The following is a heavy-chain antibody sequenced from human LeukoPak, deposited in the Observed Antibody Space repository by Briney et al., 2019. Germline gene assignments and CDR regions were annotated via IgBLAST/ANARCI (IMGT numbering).Heavy chain of an antibody. CDR1: GGTFSSYA. J-gene: IGHJ4*02. V-gene: IGHV1-69*13. D-gene: IGHD6-19*01. CDR3: ARDPGYSSGWYYFDY. Sequence: SVKVSCKASGGTFSSYAISWVRQAPGQGREWMGGIIPIFGTANYAQKFQGRVTITADESTSTAYMELSSLRSEDTAVYYCARDPGYSSGWYYFDYWGQGTLVTVSS. CDR2: IIPIFGTA.